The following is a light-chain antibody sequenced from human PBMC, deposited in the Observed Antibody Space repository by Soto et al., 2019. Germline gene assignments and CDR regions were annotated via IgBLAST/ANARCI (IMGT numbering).Light chain of an antibody. CDR2: DAS. J-gene: IGKJ1*01. CDR1: QGIRDD. V-gene: IGKV1-6*02. CDR3: QQYKTWWT. Sequence: IQMTQSPSSLSAYVGDRVTITCRASQGIRDDLGWYQQKPGRAPEILISDASDLKSGVPSRFRGSGSGTDFTLTISGLQPDDSATYYCQQYKTWWTFGQGTKVDIK.